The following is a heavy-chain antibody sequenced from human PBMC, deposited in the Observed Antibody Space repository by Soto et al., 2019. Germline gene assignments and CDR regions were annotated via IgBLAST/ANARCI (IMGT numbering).Heavy chain of an antibody. CDR3: ARERSGSSDY. Sequence: QVQLVQSWAEVKKPGASVKVSCKASGYTFTSYDINWVRQATGQGLEWMGWVNPNSGNTGYAQKVQGRVPMTRNTSIRTAYMVLSSLRSEDTAVYYCARERSGSSDYWGPGTLVTVSS. D-gene: IGHD1-26*01. CDR1: GYTFTSYD. CDR2: VNPNSGNT. V-gene: IGHV1-8*01. J-gene: IGHJ4*02.